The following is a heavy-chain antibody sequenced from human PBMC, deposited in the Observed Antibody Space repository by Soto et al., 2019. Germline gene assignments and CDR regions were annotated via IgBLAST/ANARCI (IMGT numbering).Heavy chain of an antibody. Sequence: EVQLVESGGGVVRPGGSLRLSCAASGFTFDDYGMSWVRQAPGKGLEWVSGINWNGGSTGYADSVKGRFTISRDNAKNSLYLQMNRLRAEDTALYYCARVPRPTYYYDDAFDIWGQGTMVTVSS. V-gene: IGHV3-20*04. J-gene: IGHJ3*02. CDR2: INWNGGST. CDR3: ARVPRPTYYYDDAFDI. D-gene: IGHD3-22*01. CDR1: GFTFDDYG.